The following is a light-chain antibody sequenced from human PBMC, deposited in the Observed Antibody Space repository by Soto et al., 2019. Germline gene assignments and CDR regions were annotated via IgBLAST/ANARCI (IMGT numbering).Light chain of an antibody. CDR2: KAT. J-gene: IGKJ2*01. CDR3: QQYNSYLWT. Sequence: DIQMTQSPSTLSASVGDRVTITCRASQSISRCLAWYQQKPGKAPKLLIYKATSLESGVPSRFSGSGSGTEFSLTISSLQPDDFATYYCQQYNSYLWTFGQGTKLEIK. V-gene: IGKV1-5*03. CDR1: QSISRC.